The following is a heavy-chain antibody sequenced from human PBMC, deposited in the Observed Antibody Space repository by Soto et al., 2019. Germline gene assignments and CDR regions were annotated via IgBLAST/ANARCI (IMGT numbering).Heavy chain of an antibody. V-gene: IGHV3-43*01. CDR3: AKDIGRGITYGMDV. D-gene: IGHD1-26*01. CDR1: GFTFDDYT. J-gene: IGHJ6*02. Sequence: PGGSLRLSCAASGFTFDDYTMHWVRQAPGKGLEWVSLISWDGGSTYYADSVKGRFTISRDNSKNSLYLQMNSLRTEDTALYYCAKDIGRGITYGMDVWGQGTKVTVSS. CDR2: ISWDGGST.